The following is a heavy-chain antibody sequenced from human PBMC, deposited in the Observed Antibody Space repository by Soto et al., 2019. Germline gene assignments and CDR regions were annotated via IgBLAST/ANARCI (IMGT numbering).Heavy chain of an antibody. CDR2: ISAGGTGT. Sequence: GGSLRLSCAASGFTFSNYAMGWVRQTPGKGLEWVSAISAGGTGTYYADSVKGRFTISRDNDKGLVYLQMNSLRAEDTAVYYCARDPPLSMIVVVGVDDFWSQGSLVTVSS. V-gene: IGHV3-23*01. J-gene: IGHJ4*02. D-gene: IGHD3-22*01. CDR1: GFTFSNYA. CDR3: ARDPPLSMIVVVGVDDF.